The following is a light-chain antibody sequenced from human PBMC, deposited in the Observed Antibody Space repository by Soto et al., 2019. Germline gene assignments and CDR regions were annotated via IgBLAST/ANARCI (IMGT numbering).Light chain of an antibody. V-gene: IGKV3-20*01. CDR2: GAS. Sequence: EIVLTQSPGTLSLSPGERATLSCRASQSVSNNYLAWYQQKPGQAPRLLIYGASNRATGIPDRFSGSGSGTDFTLTISRLEPEDFAVYYCQQYVSPPITFGQGTRLEIK. CDR1: QSVSNNY. J-gene: IGKJ5*01. CDR3: QQYVSPPIT.